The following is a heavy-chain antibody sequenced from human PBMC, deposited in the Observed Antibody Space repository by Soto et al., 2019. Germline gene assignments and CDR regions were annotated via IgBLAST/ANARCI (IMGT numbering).Heavy chain of an antibody. V-gene: IGHV1-2*04. CDR3: AKRVVPSGLTNLGPYGKDV. CDR2: INPNSGGT. Sequence: QVQLVQSGAEVKKPGASVKVSCKASGYTFTGYYMHWVRQAPGQGLEWMGWINPNSGGTNYAQKFQGWVTMTRDTSISTAFMEVSRLRTDDTAVYYLAKRVVPSGLTNLGPYGKDVWGQGTTVTVSS. D-gene: IGHD2-2*01. CDR1: GYTFTGYY. J-gene: IGHJ6*02.